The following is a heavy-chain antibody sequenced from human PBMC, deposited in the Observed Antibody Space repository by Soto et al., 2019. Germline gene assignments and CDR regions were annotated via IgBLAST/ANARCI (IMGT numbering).Heavy chain of an antibody. CDR1: GGSISRGGYS. Sequence: SETLSLTCAVSGGSISRGGYSWSWIRQPPGKGLEWIGYIYHSGSTYYNPSLKSRITISVDRSKNQFSLKLSSVTAADTAVYYCAAGGGLPRYYWGQGTLVTVS. J-gene: IGHJ4*02. V-gene: IGHV4-30-2*01. D-gene: IGHD5-12*01. CDR3: AAGGGLPRYY. CDR2: IYHSGST.